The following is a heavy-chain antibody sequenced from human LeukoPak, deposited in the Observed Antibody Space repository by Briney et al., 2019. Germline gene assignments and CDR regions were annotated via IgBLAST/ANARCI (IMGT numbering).Heavy chain of an antibody. D-gene: IGHD6-19*01. J-gene: IGHJ4*02. Sequence: GGSLRLSCAASGFTFSSYSMNWVRQAPGKGLEWVSYISSSSSTIYYADSVKGRFTIPRDNAKNSLYLQMNSLRAEDTAVYYCARVRFSSGWPNFDYWGQGTLVTVSS. CDR1: GFTFSSYS. V-gene: IGHV3-48*01. CDR2: ISSSSSTI. CDR3: ARVRFSSGWPNFDY.